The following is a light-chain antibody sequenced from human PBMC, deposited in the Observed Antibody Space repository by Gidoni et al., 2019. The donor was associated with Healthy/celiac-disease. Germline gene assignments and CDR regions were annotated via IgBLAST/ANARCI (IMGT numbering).Light chain of an antibody. CDR2: DAS. Sequence: DIQMTQSPSSLSASVGDRVTITCKASQAISNYLNWYQQKPGKAPKLLIDDASNLETGVLSRFSGRGSGTDFTFPISSLQPADIATYYCQQYDNRPPTFGGGTKVEIK. CDR1: QAISNY. V-gene: IGKV1-33*01. CDR3: QQYDNRPPT. J-gene: IGKJ4*01.